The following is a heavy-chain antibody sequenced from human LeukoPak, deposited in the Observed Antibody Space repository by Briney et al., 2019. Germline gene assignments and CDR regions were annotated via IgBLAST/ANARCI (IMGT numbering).Heavy chain of an antibody. CDR1: GGTFSSYA. CDR2: IIPIFGTA. Sequence: SVKVSCKASGGTFSSYAINWVRQAPGQGLEWMGGIIPIFGTANYALKFQARVTITADKSTSTAYMELSSLRAEDTAVYYCAKDQIYSSSWIFDYWGQGTLVTVSS. D-gene: IGHD6-13*01. J-gene: IGHJ4*02. CDR3: AKDQIYSSSWIFDY. V-gene: IGHV1-69*06.